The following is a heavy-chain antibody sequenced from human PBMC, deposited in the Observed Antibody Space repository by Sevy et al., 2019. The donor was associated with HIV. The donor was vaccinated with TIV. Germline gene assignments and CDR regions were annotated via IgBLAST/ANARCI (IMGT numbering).Heavy chain of an antibody. CDR3: ARDREDIVVVVAAEHPYYYYYGMDV. CDR1: GGSISSYY. J-gene: IGHJ6*02. CDR2: IYTSGST. D-gene: IGHD2-15*01. V-gene: IGHV4-4*07. Sequence: SETLSLTCTVSGGSISSYYWSWIRQPAGKGLEWIGRIYTSGSTNYNPSLKSRVTMSVDTSKNQFSLKLSSVTAADTAVYYCARDREDIVVVVAAEHPYYYYYGMDVWGQGTTVTVSS.